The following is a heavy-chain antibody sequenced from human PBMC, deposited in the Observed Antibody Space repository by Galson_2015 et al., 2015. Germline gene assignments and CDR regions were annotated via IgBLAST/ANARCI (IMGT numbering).Heavy chain of an antibody. V-gene: IGHV4-31*03. J-gene: IGHJ3*02. CDR2: VFDSGTA. D-gene: IGHD5-18*01. CDR3: ATCGYNYGNSFDI. CDR1: GASIKNSVNL. Sequence: CSVSGASIKNSVNLWTWIRQHPGKGLEWIGYVFDSGTAYYNPSLTGRLTISVDTSKNQVSLNLTSVTAADTAIYYCATCGYNYGNSFDIWGQGTIVTVS.